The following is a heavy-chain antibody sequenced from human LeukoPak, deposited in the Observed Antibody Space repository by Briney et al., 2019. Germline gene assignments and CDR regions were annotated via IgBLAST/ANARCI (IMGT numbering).Heavy chain of an antibody. CDR3: ARGINDRAGDY. V-gene: IGHV3-21*01. CDR2: ISSSSSYI. Sequence: GGSLRLSCAASGFTFSSYSMNWVRQAPGKGLGWVSSISSSSSYIYYADSVKGRFTISRDNAKNSLYLQMNSLRAEDTAVYYCARGINDRAGDYWGQGTLVTVSS. D-gene: IGHD3-22*01. CDR1: GFTFSSYS. J-gene: IGHJ4*02.